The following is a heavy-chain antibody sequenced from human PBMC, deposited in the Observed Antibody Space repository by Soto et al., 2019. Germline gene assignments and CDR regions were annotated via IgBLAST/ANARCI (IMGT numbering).Heavy chain of an antibody. D-gene: IGHD2-21*02. J-gene: IGHJ5*02. CDR2: IRIKLNSYAT. CDR3: TRHEAYCGGDCHKFHWFDP. CDR1: GFTFSGSA. V-gene: IGHV3-73*02. Sequence: EVQLVESGGGLVQPGGSLRLSCAASGFTFSGSAMHWVRQASGKGPEWVGRIRIKLNSYATAYAASVKGRCTISRDDSKNTAYLQMNSLKTEDTAVYYCTRHEAYCGGDCHKFHWFDPWGQGTLVTVSS.